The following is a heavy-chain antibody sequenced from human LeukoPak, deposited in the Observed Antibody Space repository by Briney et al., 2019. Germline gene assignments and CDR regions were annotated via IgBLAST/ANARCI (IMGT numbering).Heavy chain of an antibody. Sequence: SETLSLTCAVYGGSFSGYYWSWIRQPPGKGLEWIGEINHSGSTNYNPSLKSRVTISVDASKNQFSLKLSSVTAADTAVYYCARLTYDYGDYALGYWGQGTLVTVSS. CDR1: GGSFSGYY. J-gene: IGHJ4*02. D-gene: IGHD4-17*01. CDR3: ARLTYDYGDYALGY. V-gene: IGHV4-34*01. CDR2: INHSGST.